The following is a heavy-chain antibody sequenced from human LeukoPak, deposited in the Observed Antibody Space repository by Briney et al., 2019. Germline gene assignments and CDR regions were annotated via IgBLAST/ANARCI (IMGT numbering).Heavy chain of an antibody. Sequence: GGSLRLSCAASGFTFTDYYMSWIRQAPGKGLEWLSYITSSSAYTNYADSVKGRFTISRGNAKNSLYLQMNSLRAEDTAVYCCARAQYYFDSWGQGALVTVSS. CDR3: ARAQYYFDS. J-gene: IGHJ4*02. CDR1: GFTFTDYY. V-gene: IGHV3-11*06. CDR2: ITSSSAYT.